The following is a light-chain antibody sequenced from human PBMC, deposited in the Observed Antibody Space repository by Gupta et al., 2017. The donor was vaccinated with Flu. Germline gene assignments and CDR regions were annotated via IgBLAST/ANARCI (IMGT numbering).Light chain of an antibody. CDR1: QSVSSSY. CDR3: QQECSSPRT. CDR2: GES. Sequence: EIVLTQSPGTLSLSPGERATLSCRASQSVSSSYLAWYQKKPGQAHRLLIYGESSRAPGSPEFTLTISRLEPEDFAVYYCQQECSSPRTFGQGTKMEIK. J-gene: IGKJ2*01. V-gene: IGKV3-20*01.